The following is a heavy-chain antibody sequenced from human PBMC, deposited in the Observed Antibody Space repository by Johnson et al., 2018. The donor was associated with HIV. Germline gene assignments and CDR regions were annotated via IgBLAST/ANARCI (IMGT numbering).Heavy chain of an antibody. CDR1: GFTFSSFW. D-gene: IGHD3-3*02. CDR3: ARAHLIFPKNAFDI. Sequence: VQLVESGGGVVQPGGSLRLSCAASGFTFSSFWMTWVRQAPGKGLEWVANINVDGSEKLYVDSVKGRFTISRDNVNNSVFLLLNSLRVEDTAVYFCARAHLIFPKNAFDIWGQGTMVTVSS. CDR2: INVDGSEK. V-gene: IGHV3-7*01. J-gene: IGHJ3*02.